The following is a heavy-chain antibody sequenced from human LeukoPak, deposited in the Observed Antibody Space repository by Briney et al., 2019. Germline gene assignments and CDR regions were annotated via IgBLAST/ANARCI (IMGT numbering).Heavy chain of an antibody. Sequence: KASQTLSLTCAISGDTVSSNRAAWNWIRQSPSRGLEWLGRTYYRSKWSNDYALSVRSRITINPDTPKNQFSLQLKFVTPEDTAVYHCARLVGDQVVYWGQGTLVTVSS. CDR2: TYYRSKWSN. CDR3: ARLVGDQVVY. V-gene: IGHV6-1*01. CDR1: GDTVSSNRAA. D-gene: IGHD2-2*01. J-gene: IGHJ4*02.